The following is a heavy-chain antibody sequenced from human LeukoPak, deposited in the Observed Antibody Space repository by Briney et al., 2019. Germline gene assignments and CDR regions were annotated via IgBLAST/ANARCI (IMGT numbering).Heavy chain of an antibody. CDR1: GGSFSGYY. CDR3: ARVRIHYHDSSGYYYVNYFDY. D-gene: IGHD3-22*01. Sequence: SETLSLTCAVYGGSFSGYYWSWIRQPPGKGLEWIGEINHSGSTNYNPSLKSRVTISVDTSKNQFSLKLSSVTAADTAVYYCARVRIHYHDSSGYYYVNYFDYWGQGTLVTVSS. V-gene: IGHV4-34*01. J-gene: IGHJ4*02. CDR2: INHSGST.